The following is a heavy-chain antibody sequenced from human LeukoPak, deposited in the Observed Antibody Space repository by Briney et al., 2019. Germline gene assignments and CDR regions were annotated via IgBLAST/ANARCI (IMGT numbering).Heavy chain of an antibody. V-gene: IGHV3-74*01. Sequence: GGSLRLSCAASGFTFRSYWMHWVRQAPGMGLVWVSRISPDGTSKSYADSVKGRFTISRDNAKNTLSLQMNSLRAEDTGLYCCARADGSHYGLKDYWGQGTLVTVSS. D-gene: IGHD1-26*01. J-gene: IGHJ4*02. CDR3: ARADGSHYGLKDY. CDR1: GFTFRSYW. CDR2: ISPDGTSK.